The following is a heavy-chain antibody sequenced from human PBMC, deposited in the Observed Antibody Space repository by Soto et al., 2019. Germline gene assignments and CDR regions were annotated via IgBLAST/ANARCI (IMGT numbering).Heavy chain of an antibody. V-gene: IGHV4-30-2*01. Sequence: SEKLSHSCAVSGGFISSGSFSRSWIRQPPGKGLEWIGYIYHSGSTYYSPSLKSRVTISVDRSKNQFSLKLSSVTAADTAVYYCARVPDRWGQGTLVTVS. CDR2: IYHSGST. CDR1: GGFISSGSFS. CDR3: ARVPDR. D-gene: IGHD2-2*01. J-gene: IGHJ5*02.